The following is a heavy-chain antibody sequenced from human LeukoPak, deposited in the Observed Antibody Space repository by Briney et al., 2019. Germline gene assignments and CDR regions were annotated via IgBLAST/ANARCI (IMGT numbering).Heavy chain of an antibody. CDR2: IADSGVT. CDR1: GYTFAAYY. CDR3: VRDGVAAPEEFDY. D-gene: IGHD2-15*01. Sequence: ASVKVSCKASGYTFAAYYMHWVRQAPGQGLEWMGWIADSGVTNYVQKFQGRVTMTRDTSISTAYMELSRLRSDDTAVYYCVRDGVAAPEEFDYWGQGTLVTVSS. J-gene: IGHJ4*02. V-gene: IGHV1-2*02.